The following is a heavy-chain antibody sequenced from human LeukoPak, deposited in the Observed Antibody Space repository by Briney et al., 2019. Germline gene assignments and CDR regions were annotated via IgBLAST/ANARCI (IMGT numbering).Heavy chain of an antibody. CDR1: GFTFSSYS. J-gene: IGHJ4*02. Sequence: GGSLRLSCAASGFTFSSYSMNWVRQAPGKGLEWVSSISSSSSYIYYADSVKGRFTISRDNAKNSLYLQMNSLRAEDTAVYYCARSPDFWSGYCDYWGQGTLVTVSS. D-gene: IGHD3-3*01. V-gene: IGHV3-21*01. CDR3: ARSPDFWSGYCDY. CDR2: ISSSSSYI.